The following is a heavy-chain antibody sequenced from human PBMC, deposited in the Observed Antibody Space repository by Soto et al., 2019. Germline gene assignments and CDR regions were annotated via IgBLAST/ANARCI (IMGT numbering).Heavy chain of an antibody. Sequence: PGESLKISCKGSGYSFTSYWISWVRQMPGKGLEWMGRIDPSDSYTNYSPSFQGQVTISADKSISTAYLQWSSLKASDTAMYYCARMRLRGGPYNWFDPWGQGTLVTVYS. D-gene: IGHD6-25*01. CDR2: IDPSDSYT. CDR3: ARMRLRGGPYNWFDP. J-gene: IGHJ5*02. V-gene: IGHV5-10-1*04. CDR1: GYSFTSYW.